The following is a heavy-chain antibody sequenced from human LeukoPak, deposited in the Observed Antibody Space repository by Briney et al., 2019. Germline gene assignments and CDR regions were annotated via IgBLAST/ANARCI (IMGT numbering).Heavy chain of an antibody. D-gene: IGHD6-19*01. CDR1: GFTFSSYS. Sequence: PGGSLRLSCAASGFTFSSYSMNWVRQAPGKGLEWVSVIYSSGRTFFADSVEGRFTISRDPSKNTLYLHMNNLRVDDTAVYYCARDPSGNLHSDYWGRGTLVTVSS. V-gene: IGHV3-53*01. J-gene: IGHJ4*02. CDR3: ARDPSGNLHSDY. CDR2: IYSSGRT.